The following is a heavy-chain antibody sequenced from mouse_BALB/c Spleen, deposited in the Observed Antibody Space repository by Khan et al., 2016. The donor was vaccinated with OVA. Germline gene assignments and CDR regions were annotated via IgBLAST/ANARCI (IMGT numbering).Heavy chain of an antibody. CDR1: GYTFTTYW. CDR2: INPTSGYT. CDR3: TRDRSDY. V-gene: IGHV1-7*01. J-gene: IGHJ2*01. Sequence: QVQLKQSRAELAKPGASVKMSCKASGYTFTTYWMHWVKQRPGQGLEWIGYINPTSGYTDYNEKFKDRATLSADKSSSTAYMQLSSLTSEDSAVYYCTRDRSDYWGQGTTLTVSS.